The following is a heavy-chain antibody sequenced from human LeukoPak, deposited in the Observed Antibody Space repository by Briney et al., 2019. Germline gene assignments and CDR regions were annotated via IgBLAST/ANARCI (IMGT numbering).Heavy chain of an antibody. CDR2: ISSSSSTI. Sequence: GGSLRLSCAASGFTFSIYSMNWVRQAPGKGLEWVSYISSSSSTIYYADSVKGRFTISRDNAKNSLYLQMNSLRAEDTAVYYCARESPMAYYYDSSGPFDAFDIWGQGTMVTVSS. V-gene: IGHV3-48*01. D-gene: IGHD3-22*01. CDR1: GFTFSIYS. CDR3: ARESPMAYYYDSSGPFDAFDI. J-gene: IGHJ3*02.